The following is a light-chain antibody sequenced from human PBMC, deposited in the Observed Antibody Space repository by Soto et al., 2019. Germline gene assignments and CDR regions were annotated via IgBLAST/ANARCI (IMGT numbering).Light chain of an antibody. J-gene: IGKJ2*01. CDR1: RTVERW. CDR2: DVS. Sequence: DIQMTQSPSTLSASVGDRVIITCRASRTVERWMAWYQQKPGKAPKLLISDVSTLERGVPSRFSGSGSATEFTLTISGLQPDDFATYYCQQYKDYVYTFGQGTKVESK. CDR3: QQYKDYVYT. V-gene: IGKV1-5*01.